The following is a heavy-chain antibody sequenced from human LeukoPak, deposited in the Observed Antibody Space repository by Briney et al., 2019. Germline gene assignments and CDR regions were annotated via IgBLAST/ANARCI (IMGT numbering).Heavy chain of an antibody. CDR2: IRYDGSNK. CDR1: GYTFSSYG. Sequence: GGSLRLSCAASGYTFSSYGMHWVRQAPGKGLEWVAFIRYDGSNKYYTDSVKGRFTISRDNSKNTLYLQMNSLRAEDTAVYYCAKGRGWEASYYYYYMDVWGKGTTVTISS. J-gene: IGHJ6*03. V-gene: IGHV3-30*02. D-gene: IGHD1-26*01. CDR3: AKGRGWEASYYYYYMDV.